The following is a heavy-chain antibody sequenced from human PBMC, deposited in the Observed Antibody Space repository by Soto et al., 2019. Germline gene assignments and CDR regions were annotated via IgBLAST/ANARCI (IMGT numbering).Heavy chain of an antibody. CDR2: IYYSGST. V-gene: IGHV4-61*01. Sequence: PSECISIASTFSGDTVSSASYDGSWNRQPPGKGLEWIGYIYYSGSTNYNPSLKSRVTISVDTSKNQFSLKLSSVTAADTAVYYFPRAYYYDSSGYGYDYWGQGTLVTISP. D-gene: IGHD3-22*01. CDR3: PRAYYYDSSGYGYDY. CDR1: GDTVSSASYD. J-gene: IGHJ4*02.